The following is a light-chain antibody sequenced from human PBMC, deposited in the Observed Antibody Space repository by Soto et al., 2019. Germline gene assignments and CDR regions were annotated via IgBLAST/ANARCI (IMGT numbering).Light chain of an antibody. Sequence: EIVVTQSPATLSLFPGERATLSCRASQSVSSSYLAWYQQKPGQAPRLLIYGASSRATGIPDRFSGSGSGTDFTLTITRLEPEDFAMYYCQRYDSFRTFGQGTRWIS. CDR1: QSVSSSY. J-gene: IGKJ1*01. V-gene: IGKV3-20*01. CDR2: GAS. CDR3: QRYDSFRT.